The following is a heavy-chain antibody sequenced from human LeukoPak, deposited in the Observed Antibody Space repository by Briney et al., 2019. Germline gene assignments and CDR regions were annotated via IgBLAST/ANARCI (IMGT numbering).Heavy chain of an antibody. Sequence: PGGSLRLSCAASVFTFSDYYMSWIRQAPGKGLEWVSYISSSGSTIYYADSVKGRFTISRDNAKNSLYLQMNSLRAEDTAVYYCARDVDDYVWGSYRYTDYWGQGTLVTVSS. CDR3: ARDVDDYVWGSYRYTDY. CDR2: ISSSGSTI. V-gene: IGHV3-11*01. CDR1: VFTFSDYY. J-gene: IGHJ4*02. D-gene: IGHD3-16*02.